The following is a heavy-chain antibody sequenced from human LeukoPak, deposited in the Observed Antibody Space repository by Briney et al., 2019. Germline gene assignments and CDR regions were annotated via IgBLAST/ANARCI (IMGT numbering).Heavy chain of an antibody. Sequence: PGGSLRLSCAASGFTFSTYEMNWFRQAPGKGLEWVAYINSRDSPVYYADAVKGRLTISRDNAKNSLYLQMNGLRAEDTAVYYCTRVLLGYYGFWSGYVTDYWGQGTLVSVSS. V-gene: IGHV3-48*03. J-gene: IGHJ4*02. CDR1: GFTFSTYE. D-gene: IGHD3-3*01. CDR2: INSRDSPV. CDR3: TRVLLGYYGFWSGYVTDY.